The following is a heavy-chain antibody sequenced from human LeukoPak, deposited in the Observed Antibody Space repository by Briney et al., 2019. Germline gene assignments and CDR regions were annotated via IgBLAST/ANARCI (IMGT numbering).Heavy chain of an antibody. D-gene: IGHD3-10*01. J-gene: IGHJ6*02. Sequence: ASVKVSCKASGYTFTGYYMHWVRQAPGQGLEWMGWNNPNSGGTNYAQKFQGRVTMTRDTSISTAYMELSRLRSDDTAVYYCARAVGYGSGSYSPYYYYGMDVWGQGTTVTVSS. CDR3: ARAVGYGSGSYSPYYYYGMDV. V-gene: IGHV1-2*02. CDR1: GYTFTGYY. CDR2: NNPNSGGT.